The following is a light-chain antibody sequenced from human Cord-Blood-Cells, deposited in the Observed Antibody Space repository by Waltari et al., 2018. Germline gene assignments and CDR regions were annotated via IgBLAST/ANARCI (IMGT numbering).Light chain of an antibody. J-gene: IGKJ2*01. CDR2: KAS. CDR1: QSITSW. V-gene: IGKV1-5*03. CDR3: QQYNSYKYT. Sequence: DIQMTQSPSTLSASVVDRLTITCRASQSITSWLAWDQQKPGKAPKRLIYKASSLESGVPSRFSGSGSGTEFTLTISSLQPDDFATYYCQQYNSYKYTFGQGTKLEIK.